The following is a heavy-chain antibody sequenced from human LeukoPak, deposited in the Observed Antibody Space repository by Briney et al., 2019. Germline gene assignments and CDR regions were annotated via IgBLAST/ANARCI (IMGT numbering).Heavy chain of an antibody. Sequence: PGGSLRLSCAATGFTFSNYWMHWVRQDPGKGLVWVSYINPDGSNTYYADSGKGRCTISRDNSKNTLYLQMNSLRAEGTAVYYCAKAPYYDILTGYYNFDYWGQGTLVTVSS. CDR3: AKAPYYDILTGYYNFDY. V-gene: IGHV3-74*01. CDR2: INPDGSNT. D-gene: IGHD3-9*01. CDR1: GFTFSNYW. J-gene: IGHJ4*02.